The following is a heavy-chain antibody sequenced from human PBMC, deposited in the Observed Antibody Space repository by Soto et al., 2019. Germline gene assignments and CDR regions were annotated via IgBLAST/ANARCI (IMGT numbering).Heavy chain of an antibody. J-gene: IGHJ4*02. CDR1: GYTFTNYG. D-gene: IGHD5-18*01. CDR3: ARDKAMAQIDY. Sequence: QVQLVQSGAEVKKPGASVKVSCKASGYTFTNYGLSWVRQAPGQVLEWMGWINAYNRNTKYAQKLQGRVTMTTATSTSTAYMDLRSLRSYDTAGYYCARDKAMAQIDYCGQGTLVTVSS. CDR2: INAYNRNT. V-gene: IGHV1-18*01.